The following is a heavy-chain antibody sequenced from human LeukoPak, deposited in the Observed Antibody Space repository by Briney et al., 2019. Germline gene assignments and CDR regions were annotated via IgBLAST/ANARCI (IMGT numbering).Heavy chain of an antibody. CDR2: IIPILCIA. D-gene: IGHD6-13*01. Sequence: ASVKVSCKASGGTSSSYAISWVRQAPGQGLEWMGRIIPILCIANYAQKFQGRVTITADKSTSTAYMELSSLRSEDTAVYYCARETAAGDFDYWGQGTLVTVSS. CDR3: ARETAAGDFDY. CDR1: GGTSSSYA. J-gene: IGHJ4*02. V-gene: IGHV1-69*04.